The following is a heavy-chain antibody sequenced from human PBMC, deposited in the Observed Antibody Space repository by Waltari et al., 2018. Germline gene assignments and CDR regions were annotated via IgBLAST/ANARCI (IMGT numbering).Heavy chain of an antibody. CDR2: IYYTGST. V-gene: IGHV4-59*01. D-gene: IGHD2-21*02. CDR1: GGSISGFY. Sequence: QVQLQESGPSLRKPSETLSLICTVSGGSISGFYWSWVRQPPGKGLGCIGYIYYTGSTNFTPSLKSRVTMSVDTSKNQFSLKLSSLTAADTAFYYCARGGGGDWEWFDPWGQGTLVTVAS. CDR3: ARGGGGDWEWFDP. J-gene: IGHJ5*02.